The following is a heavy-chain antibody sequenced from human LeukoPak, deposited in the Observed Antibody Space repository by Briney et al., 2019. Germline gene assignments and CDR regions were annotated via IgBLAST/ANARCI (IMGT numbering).Heavy chain of an antibody. D-gene: IGHD1-7*01. CDR2: IIPILGIA. Sequence: SVKVSCKASGGTFSSYAISWVRQAPGQGLEWMGRIIPILGIANYAQKFQGRVTMTEDTSTDTAYMELSSLRSEDTAVYYCATLNGWNYGVAFDIWGQGTMVTVSS. V-gene: IGHV1-69*04. CDR1: GGTFSSYA. J-gene: IGHJ3*02. CDR3: ATLNGWNYGVAFDI.